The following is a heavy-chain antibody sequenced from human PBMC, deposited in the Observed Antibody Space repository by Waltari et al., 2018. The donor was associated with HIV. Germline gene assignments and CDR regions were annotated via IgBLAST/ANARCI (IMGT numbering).Heavy chain of an antibody. J-gene: IGHJ4*02. CDR1: GYTFTSYD. CDR2: MNRNRGDT. CDR3: VRAARYSRGCFDY. V-gene: IGHV1-8*01. Sequence: QVQLVQPGAEVKKPGASVKVSCKASGYTFTSYDINWVRKATGQGLEWTGWMNRNRGDTGYAQKFQGRITMTSNTSISTVDVELDSLTSEEAGVYYCVRAARYSRGCFDYWRQGTLVTVSS. D-gene: IGHD6-19*01.